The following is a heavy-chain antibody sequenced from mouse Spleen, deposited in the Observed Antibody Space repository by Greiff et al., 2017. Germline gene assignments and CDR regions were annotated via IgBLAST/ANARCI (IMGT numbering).Heavy chain of an antibody. J-gene: IGHJ4*01. CDR1: GYTFTSYG. Sequence: VQLKQSGAELVRPGSSVKMSCKASGYTFTSYGINWVKHRPGQGLEWIGYIYIGNGYTEYNAKFKDKATLTSDTSSSTAYMQLSSLTSEDSAIYFCSRGDYGSTGAMDYWGQGTSVTVSS. V-gene: IGHV1-58*01. CDR3: SRGDYGSTGAMDY. D-gene: IGHD1-1*01. CDR2: IYIGNGYT.